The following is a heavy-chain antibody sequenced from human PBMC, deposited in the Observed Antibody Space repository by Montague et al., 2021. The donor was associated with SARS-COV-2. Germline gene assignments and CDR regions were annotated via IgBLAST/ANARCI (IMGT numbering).Heavy chain of an antibody. CDR1: GDSISNDNW. CDR3: ARMGGGRSDLAY. J-gene: IGHJ4*02. V-gene: IGHV4-4*02. D-gene: IGHD1-26*01. Sequence: SETLSLTCVVSGDSISNDNWWTWVRLPPGKGLEWVGEISHTGSTKYKPPRKSRVSMSVDKSWNQFFLRVTSVTAADTAIYYRARMGGGRSDLAYWGQRALVTVSS. CDR2: ISHTGST.